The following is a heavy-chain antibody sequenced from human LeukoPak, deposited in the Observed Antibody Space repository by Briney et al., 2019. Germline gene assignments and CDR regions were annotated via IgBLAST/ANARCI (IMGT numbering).Heavy chain of an antibody. J-gene: IGHJ4*02. CDR1: GFTFSSYS. D-gene: IGHD6-19*01. V-gene: IGHV3-30-3*01. CDR3: ARVRGQYSSGWYSY. Sequence: GGSLRLSCAASGFTFSSYSMSWVRQAPGKGLEWVTVISYDGSNKYYADSVKGRLTISRDNSKNTLYLQMNSLRAEDTAVYYCARVRGQYSSGWYSYWGQGTLVTVSS. CDR2: ISYDGSNK.